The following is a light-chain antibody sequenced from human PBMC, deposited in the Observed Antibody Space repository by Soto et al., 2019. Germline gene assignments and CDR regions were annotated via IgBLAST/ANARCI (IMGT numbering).Light chain of an antibody. V-gene: IGLV7-43*01. J-gene: IGLJ1*01. CDR3: CSYAGSSTFV. CDR2: STN. Sequence: QAVVTQEPSLTVSPGGTVTLACASSTGAVTSGYYPNWFQQKPGQAPRTLIYSTNNKHSWTPARFSGSLLGGKAALTLSGAQPEDDAYYYCCSYAGSSTFVFGTGTKLTVL. CDR1: TGAVTSGYY.